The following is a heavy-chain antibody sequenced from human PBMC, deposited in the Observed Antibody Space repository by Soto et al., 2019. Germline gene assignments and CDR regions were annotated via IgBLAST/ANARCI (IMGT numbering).Heavy chain of an antibody. Sequence: GGSLRLSCAASGFTFSSYAMSWVRQAPGKGLEWVANIKQDGSEKYYVDSVKGRFTISRDNAKNSLYLQMNSLRAEDTAVYYSARDPFPNWSSSGWHHFDYWGQGTLVTVSS. D-gene: IGHD6-19*01. CDR2: IKQDGSEK. V-gene: IGHV3-7*01. CDR1: GFTFSSYA. J-gene: IGHJ4*02. CDR3: ARDPFPNWSSSGWHHFDY.